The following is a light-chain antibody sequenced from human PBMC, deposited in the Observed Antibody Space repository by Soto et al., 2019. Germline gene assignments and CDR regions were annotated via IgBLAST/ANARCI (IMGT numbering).Light chain of an antibody. V-gene: IGLV2-23*01. J-gene: IGLJ3*02. CDR2: EGS. Sequence: QSVLTQPASVSGSPGQSITISCSGTSSDVGSYNLVSWYQQHPGKAPKLMFYEGSKRPSGVSNRSAGSKSGNTAPLTISGRQAEDEADYYCCSDAGSSTWVFGGGTKLTVL. CDR3: CSDAGSSTWV. CDR1: SSDVGSYNL.